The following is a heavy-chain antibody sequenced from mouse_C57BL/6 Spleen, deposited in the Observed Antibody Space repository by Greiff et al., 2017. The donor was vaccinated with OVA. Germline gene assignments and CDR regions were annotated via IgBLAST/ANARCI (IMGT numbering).Heavy chain of an antibody. J-gene: IGHJ1*03. V-gene: IGHV5-16*01. CDR1: GFTFSDYY. Sequence: EVKLEESEGGLVQPGSSMKLSCTASGFTFSDYYMAWVRQVPEKGLEWVANINYDGSSTYYLDSLKSRFIISRDNAKNILYLQMSSLKSEDTATYCCARDMGGDWYFDVWGTGTTVTVSS. CDR2: INYDGSST. D-gene: IGHD1-1*02. CDR3: ARDMGGDWYFDV.